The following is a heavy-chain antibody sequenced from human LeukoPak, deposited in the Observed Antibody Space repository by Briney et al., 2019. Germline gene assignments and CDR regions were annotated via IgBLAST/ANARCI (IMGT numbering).Heavy chain of an antibody. Sequence: GESLKISCKGSGYIFTSYWIGWVRPLPGKGLEGMGIIYPGDSDTRYSPSFQGQVTISVDKSISTAYLQWSSLKASDTAMYYCATTASSSWNDAFDIWGQGTMVTVSS. CDR1: GYIFTSYW. CDR2: IYPGDSDT. J-gene: IGHJ3*02. CDR3: ATTASSSWNDAFDI. V-gene: IGHV5-51*01. D-gene: IGHD6-13*01.